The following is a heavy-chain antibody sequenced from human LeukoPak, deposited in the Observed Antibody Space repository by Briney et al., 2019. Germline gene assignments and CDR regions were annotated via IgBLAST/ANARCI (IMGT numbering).Heavy chain of an antibody. Sequence: GGSLRLSCAASGFTFSSYSMNWVRQAPGKGLEWVSSISSSSSYIYYADSVKGRFSISRDDSKNTLYLQMNSLRGEDTAVYYCAKDLLRDRWFGESWGQGTLVTVSS. D-gene: IGHD3-10*01. CDR1: GFTFSSYS. CDR3: AKDLLRDRWFGES. J-gene: IGHJ5*02. V-gene: IGHV3-21*01. CDR2: ISSSSSYI.